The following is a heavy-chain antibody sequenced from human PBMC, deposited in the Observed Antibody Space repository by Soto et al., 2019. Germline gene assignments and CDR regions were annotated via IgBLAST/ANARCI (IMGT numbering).Heavy chain of an antibody. CDR1: GFNFNSYT. V-gene: IGHV3-21*01. Sequence: KAGGSLRLSCAASGFNFNSYTINWVRQAPGKRLEWLSSISSSGYIFSTDSVRGRFTISRDNAKNSVYLQINSLRAEDTAVYFCAGDCSGGSCYPGMDVWGQGTTVTVSS. CDR3: AGDCSGGSCYPGMDV. D-gene: IGHD2-15*01. J-gene: IGHJ6*02. CDR2: ISSSGYI.